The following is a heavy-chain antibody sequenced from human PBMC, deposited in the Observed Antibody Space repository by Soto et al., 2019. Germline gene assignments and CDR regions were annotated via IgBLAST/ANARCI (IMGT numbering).Heavy chain of an antibody. CDR1: GFTFSSHA. D-gene: IGHD6-13*01. Sequence: GGSLRLSCTASGFTFSSHAMTWVRQAPGKGLEWVSGLSDSGDSIYYADSVKGRFTIYRDNSMNTLYLQMNTLRVEDTAVYYCAKVSSSWYDDFYELWGQGTLVTVSS. V-gene: IGHV3-23*01. J-gene: IGHJ4*02. CDR3: AKVSSSWYDDFYEL. CDR2: LSDSGDSI.